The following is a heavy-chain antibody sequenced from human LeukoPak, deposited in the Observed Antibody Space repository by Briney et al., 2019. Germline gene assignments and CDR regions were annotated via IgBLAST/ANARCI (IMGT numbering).Heavy chain of an antibody. J-gene: IGHJ3*02. CDR3: ARSKDGAFDI. CDR2: INTDGSST. Sequence: GGSLRLSCVASEFTFNNYWMHWVRQAPGKGLVWVSRINTDGSSTTYADSVKGRFTISRDNAKNTLHLQMSGLRAEDTVVYYCARSKDGAFDIWGQGTMVTVSS. V-gene: IGHV3-74*03. CDR1: EFTFNNYW.